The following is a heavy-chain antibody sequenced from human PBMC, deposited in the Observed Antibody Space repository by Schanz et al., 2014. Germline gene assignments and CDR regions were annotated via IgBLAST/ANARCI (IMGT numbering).Heavy chain of an antibody. D-gene: IGHD3-10*01. CDR1: RFTLSRNP. J-gene: IGHJ6*02. V-gene: IGHV3-30*14. CDR2: IWYDGSNK. CDR3: ARAQGVIRLYYGVDV. Sequence: QVHLVESGGGVVQPGRSLRLSCTGSRFTLSRNPIHWVRQAPGKGLERVAIIWYDGSNKYYADSVKGRFTISRDNSKNTVYLQRNSLRSDDAAVYYCARAQGVIRLYYGVDVWGQGTTVTVSS.